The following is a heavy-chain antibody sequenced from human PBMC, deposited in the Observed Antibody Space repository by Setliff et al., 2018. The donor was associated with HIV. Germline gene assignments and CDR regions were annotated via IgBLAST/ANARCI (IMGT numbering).Heavy chain of an antibody. V-gene: IGHV4-38-2*02. CDR3: ARRSGWFYDY. CDR2: IFHSGST. J-gene: IGHJ4*02. CDR1: GYSISSGYY. Sequence: SETLSLTCTVSGYSISSGYYWGFIRQPSGKGLEWIGSIFHSGSTYYNPSLKSRVTMSVDTSKNQFSLKLSSVTAADTAVYYCARRSGWFYDYWGQGTLVTVSS. D-gene: IGHD6-19*01.